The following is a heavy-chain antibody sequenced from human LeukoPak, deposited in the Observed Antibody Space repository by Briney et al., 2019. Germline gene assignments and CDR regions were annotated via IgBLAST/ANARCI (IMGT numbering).Heavy chain of an antibody. D-gene: IGHD3/OR15-3a*01. V-gene: IGHV4-59*08. CDR3: ARQTGSGLFILP. J-gene: IGHJ4*02. CDR1: GGSISTYY. Sequence: SETLSLSCSVSGGSISTYYWSWIRQPPGKGLEWIGYIYYSGSTNYNPSLKSRVTISVDTSKNQFSLKLTSVTAADTAVYYCARQTGSGLFILPGGQGTLVTVSS. CDR2: IYYSGST.